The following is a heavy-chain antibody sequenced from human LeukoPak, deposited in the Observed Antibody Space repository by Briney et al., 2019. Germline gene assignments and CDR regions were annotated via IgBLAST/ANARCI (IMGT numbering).Heavy chain of an antibody. J-gene: IGHJ6*03. CDR1: GGTFSSYA. CDR3: ATSHSSSWSYYYYYMDV. CDR2: IIPIFGTA. V-gene: IGHV1-69*06. D-gene: IGHD6-13*01. Sequence: SVKVSCKASGGTFSSYATSWVRQAPGQGLEWMGGIIPIFGTANYAQKFQGRVTITADKSTSTAYMELSSLRSEDTAVYYCATSHSSSWSYYYYYMDVWGKGTTVTVSS.